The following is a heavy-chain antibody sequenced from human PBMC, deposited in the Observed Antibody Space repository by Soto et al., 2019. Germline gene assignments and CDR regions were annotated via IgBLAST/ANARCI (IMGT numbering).Heavy chain of an antibody. Sequence: QVQLQESGPGLVKPSETLSLTCTVSGSSFKSGSYSWSWIRQPPGKGLEWIGYVYHTGRTSYNPSLKSRVYISMDTSKNQFSLNLDSVTAADTAVYFCARDFAYFDSWGQGTLVTVSS. CDR1: GSSFKSGSYS. CDR3: ARDFAYFDS. D-gene: IGHD3-3*01. J-gene: IGHJ4*02. V-gene: IGHV4-61*01. CDR2: VYHTGRT.